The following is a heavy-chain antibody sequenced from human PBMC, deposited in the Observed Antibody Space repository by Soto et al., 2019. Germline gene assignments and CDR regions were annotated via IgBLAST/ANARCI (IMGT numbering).Heavy chain of an antibody. CDR2: IYWNDDK. J-gene: IGHJ4*02. CDR1: GFSLTTTGVG. D-gene: IGHD4-17*01. Sequence: QITLKESGPTLVKPTQTLTLTCTFSGFSLTTTGVGVGWIRQAPGKALEWLAIIYWNDDKRYSPSLRSGLTIPRDTSKNQVAPTMTNMAPVDTATYYCARTPPAIAYGDYFDYWGQGTLVTVSS. CDR3: ARTPPAIAYGDYFDY. V-gene: IGHV2-5*01.